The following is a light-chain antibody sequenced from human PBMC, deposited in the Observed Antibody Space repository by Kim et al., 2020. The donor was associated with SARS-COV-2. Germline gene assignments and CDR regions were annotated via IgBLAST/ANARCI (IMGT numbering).Light chain of an antibody. J-gene: IGLJ3*02. CDR3: SSSTTNTKL. CDR1: SSDIGGDDY. Sequence: QSALTQPASVSGSPGQSITISCTGTSSDIGGDDYVSWYQQYAGKAPKLIIYDVTERPSGVSNRFSGSKSGNTASLTISGLQADDEADYYCSSSTTNTKLFGGGTKVTVL. V-gene: IGLV2-14*01. CDR2: DVT.